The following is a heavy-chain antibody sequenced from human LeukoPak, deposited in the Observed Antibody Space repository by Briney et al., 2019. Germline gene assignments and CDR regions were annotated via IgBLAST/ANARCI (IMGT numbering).Heavy chain of an antibody. J-gene: IGHJ4*02. V-gene: IGHV3-30*02. CDR2: IRYDGSNK. CDR3: ASDRWELLNFDY. D-gene: IGHD1-26*01. Sequence: GGSLRLSCAASGFTFSSYGMHWVRQAPGKGLEWVAFIRYDGSNKYYADSVKGRFTISRDNSKNTLYLHVNSLRPEDTAVYYCASDRWELLNFDYWGQGTLVTVSS. CDR1: GFTFSSYG.